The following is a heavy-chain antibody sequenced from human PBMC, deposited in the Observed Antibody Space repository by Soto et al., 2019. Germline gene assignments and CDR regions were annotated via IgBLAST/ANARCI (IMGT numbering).Heavy chain of an antibody. V-gene: IGHV4-31*03. CDR1: GGSIGSGGYY. J-gene: IGHJ4*02. CDR2: IYYSGST. D-gene: IGHD3-22*01. CDR3: SSLLMIRHSVGSTHS. Sequence: TLSLTCTVSGGSIGSGGYYWSWIRQHPGKGLEWIGYIYYSGSTYYNPSLKSRVTISVDTSKNQFFLKLSSVTAADTAVYYCSSLLMIRHSVGSTHSWGQGTLVTV.